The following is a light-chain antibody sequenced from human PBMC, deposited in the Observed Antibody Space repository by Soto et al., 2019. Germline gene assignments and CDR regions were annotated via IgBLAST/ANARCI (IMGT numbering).Light chain of an antibody. CDR3: QSYDYNLSGVL. Sequence: QSVLTQPPSASGTPGQRVTISCSGSSSNIGSNYVYWYQQLPGTAPKLLIYRNNQRPSGVPDRFSGSKSGTSASLAISGLRSEDEADYYCQSYDYNLSGVLFGGGTKLTVL. J-gene: IGLJ2*01. V-gene: IGLV1-47*01. CDR1: SSNIGSNY. CDR2: RNN.